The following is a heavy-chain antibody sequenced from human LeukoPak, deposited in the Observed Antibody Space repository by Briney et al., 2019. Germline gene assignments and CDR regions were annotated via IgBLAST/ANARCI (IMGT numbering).Heavy chain of an antibody. Sequence: SVKVSCKASGGTFSSYAISWVRQAPGQGLEWMGRIIPIFGIANHAQKFQGRVTITADKSTSTAYMELSSLRSEDTAVYYCARIPQYYYDSSGYGPAQHWGQGTLVTVSS. CDR1: GGTFSSYA. V-gene: IGHV1-69*04. J-gene: IGHJ1*01. CDR2: IIPIFGIA. CDR3: ARIPQYYYDSSGYGPAQH. D-gene: IGHD3-22*01.